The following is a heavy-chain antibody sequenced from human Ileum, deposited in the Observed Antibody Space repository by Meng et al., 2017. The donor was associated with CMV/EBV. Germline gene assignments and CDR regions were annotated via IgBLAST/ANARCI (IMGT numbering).Heavy chain of an antibody. Sequence: QVNMVQSGAEVKQPGASVKVSCKGSGYTFTNFAISWVRQAPGQGLEWMGWISTYNGETKLAQKFTDRVTMTRDTSTSTAYMELRSLRSDDTAVYYCARDGVYGDPSGSWGQGTLVTVSS. V-gene: IGHV1-18*01. CDR1: GYTFTNFA. D-gene: IGHD4-17*01. CDR3: ARDGVYGDPSGS. J-gene: IGHJ5*02. CDR2: ISTYNGET.